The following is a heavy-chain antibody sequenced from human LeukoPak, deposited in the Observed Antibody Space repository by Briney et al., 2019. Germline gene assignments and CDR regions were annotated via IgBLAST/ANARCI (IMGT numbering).Heavy chain of an antibody. CDR3: ARARPSMWIDY. CDR1: GFTFSSYA. J-gene: IGHJ4*02. Sequence: GGSLRLSCAASGFTFSSYAMYWVRQAPGKGLEWVAVISYNGSDKFYADSVKGRFTISRDSSKNTLYLQMNSLRPEDTAVYYCARARPSMWIDYWGQGTLVTVSS. V-gene: IGHV3-30*04. CDR2: ISYNGSDK. D-gene: IGHD5-12*01.